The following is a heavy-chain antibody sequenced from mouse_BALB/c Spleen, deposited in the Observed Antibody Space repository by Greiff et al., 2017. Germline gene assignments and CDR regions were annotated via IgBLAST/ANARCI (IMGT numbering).Heavy chain of an antibody. J-gene: IGHJ3*01. CDR3: ARTYYDYDGAWFAY. V-gene: IGHV2-2*02. Sequence: VKLQESGPGLVQPSQSLSITCTVSGFSLTSYGVHWVRQSPGKGLEWLGVIWSGGSTDYNAAFISRLSISKDNSKSQVFFKMNSLQANDTAIYYCARTYYDYDGAWFAYWGQGTLVTVSA. CDR2: IWSGGST. D-gene: IGHD2-4*01. CDR1: GFSLTSYG.